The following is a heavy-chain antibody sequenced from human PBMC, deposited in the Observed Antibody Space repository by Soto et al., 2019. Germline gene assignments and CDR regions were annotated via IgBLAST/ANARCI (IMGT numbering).Heavy chain of an antibody. Sequence: GASVKVSCKASGGTFSSYAISWVRQAPGQGLEWMGGIIPIFGTANYAQKFQGRVTITADKSTSTAYMELSSLRSEDTAVYYCARASGYYYYYYGMDVWGQGTTVTVSS. V-gene: IGHV1-69*06. D-gene: IGHD3-22*01. J-gene: IGHJ6*02. CDR3: ARASGYYYYYYGMDV. CDR2: IIPIFGTA. CDR1: GGTFSSYA.